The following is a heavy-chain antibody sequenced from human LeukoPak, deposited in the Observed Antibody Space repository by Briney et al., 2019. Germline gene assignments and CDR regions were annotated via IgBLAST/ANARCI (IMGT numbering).Heavy chain of an antibody. D-gene: IGHD5-12*01. J-gene: IGHJ4*02. Sequence: SVKVSCKASGGTFSSYAISWVRQAPGQGLEWMGGIIPIFGTANYAQKFQGRVTITADESTSTAYMELSSLRSEDTAVYYCARATDGGYIEEYYFDYWGQGMLVAVSS. V-gene: IGHV1-69*13. CDR3: ARATDGGYIEEYYFDY. CDR2: IIPIFGTA. CDR1: GGTFSSYA.